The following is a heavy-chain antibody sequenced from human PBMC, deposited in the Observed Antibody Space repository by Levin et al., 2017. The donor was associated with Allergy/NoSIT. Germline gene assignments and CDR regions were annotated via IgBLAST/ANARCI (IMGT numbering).Heavy chain of an antibody. D-gene: IGHD6-19*01. CDR1: GFTFSSYA. V-gene: IGHV3-23*01. J-gene: IGHJ4*02. CDR2: ISGSGGST. CDR3: AAGRAWLISSGWPPFDY. Sequence: GGSLRLSCAASGFTFSSYAMSWVRQAPGKGLEWVSAISGSGGSTYYADSVKGRFTISRDNSKNTLYLQMNSLRAEDTAVYYCAAGRAWLISSGWPPFDYWGQGTLVTVSS.